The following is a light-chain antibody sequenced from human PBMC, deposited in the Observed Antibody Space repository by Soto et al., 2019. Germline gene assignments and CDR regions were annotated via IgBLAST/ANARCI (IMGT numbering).Light chain of an antibody. CDR3: QQYDDYSWKT. CDR1: QSVGSW. Sequence: DIQLTQSPSTLSASVGDRVTITCRASQSVGSWLAWYQQRPGKAPSLLIYDASSLDSGVPARFSGSGSGTEFTLTVSSLQPDDFATYYCQQYDDYSWKTFGQGTKV. J-gene: IGKJ1*01. CDR2: DAS. V-gene: IGKV1-5*01.